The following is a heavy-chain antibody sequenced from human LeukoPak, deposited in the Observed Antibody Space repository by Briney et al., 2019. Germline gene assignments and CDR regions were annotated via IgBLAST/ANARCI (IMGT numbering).Heavy chain of an antibody. D-gene: IGHD2-8*02. CDR1: GFTFRNYW. V-gene: IGHV3-7*01. Sequence: GGSLRLSCAASGFTFRNYWMGWVRQAPGKGLEWVANTKPDGSAEYYADSVRGRFTTSRDNANNFLYLQMNRLRAEDTAVYYCARDGGVNTNFDYWGQGTLVTVYS. CDR3: ARDGGVNTNFDY. J-gene: IGHJ4*02. CDR2: TKPDGSAE.